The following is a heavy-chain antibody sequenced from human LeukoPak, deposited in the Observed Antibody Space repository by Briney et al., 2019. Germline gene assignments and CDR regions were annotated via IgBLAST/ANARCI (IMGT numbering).Heavy chain of an antibody. CDR2: IYYSGST. J-gene: IGHJ4*02. D-gene: IGHD6-13*01. CDR1: GGSISSYY. CDR3: AREEAAGRFDY. Sequence: SETLSLTCTVSGGSISSYYWSWIRQPPGKGLEWIGYIYYSGSTNYNPSLKSRVTISVDTSKNQFSLKLSSVTAADTAVYYCAREEAAGRFDYWSQGTLVTVSS. V-gene: IGHV4-59*01.